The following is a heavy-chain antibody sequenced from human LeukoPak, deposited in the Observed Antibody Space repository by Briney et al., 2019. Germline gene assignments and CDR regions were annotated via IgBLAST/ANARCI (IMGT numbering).Heavy chain of an antibody. J-gene: IGHJ3*02. CDR3: ARANRQDAFDI. CDR1: GFTFSSYW. V-gene: IGHV3-48*01. CDR2: ISSSSSTI. D-gene: IGHD1-14*01. Sequence: GGSLRLSCAASGFTFSSYWMSWVRQAPGKGLEWVSYISSSSSTIYYADSVKGRFTISRDNAKNSLYLQMNSLRAEDTAVYYCARANRQDAFDIWGQGTMVTVSS.